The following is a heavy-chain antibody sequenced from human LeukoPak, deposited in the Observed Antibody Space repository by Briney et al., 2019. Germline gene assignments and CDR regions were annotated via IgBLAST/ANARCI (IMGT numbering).Heavy chain of an antibody. CDR2: IYYSGST. D-gene: IGHD5-12*01. CDR1: GGSISSTNW. V-gene: IGHV4-4*02. CDR3: ARVSGYRYSPFDS. J-gene: IGHJ4*02. Sequence: SGTLSLTCGVSGGSISSTNWWSWVRQPPGKGLEWIGEIYYSGSTNYNPSLKSRVTMSVDKSKSQFSLNLSSVTAADTAVYYCARVSGYRYSPFDSWGQGTLVTVSS.